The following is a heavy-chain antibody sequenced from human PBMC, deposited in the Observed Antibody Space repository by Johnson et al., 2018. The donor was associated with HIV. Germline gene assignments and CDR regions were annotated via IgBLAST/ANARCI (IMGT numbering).Heavy chain of an antibody. V-gene: IGHV3-11*04. CDR2: ISSSGSTI. D-gene: IGHD5-18*01. CDR1: GFTFSDYY. Sequence: GRSLRLSCAASGFTFSDYYMSWIRQAPGKGLEWVSYISSSGSTIYYADSVKGRFTVSRDNSKNTLYLQMNSLRAEDTAVYYCARAYSYGAFDIWGLGTKVTVSS. CDR3: ARAYSYGAFDI. J-gene: IGHJ3*02.